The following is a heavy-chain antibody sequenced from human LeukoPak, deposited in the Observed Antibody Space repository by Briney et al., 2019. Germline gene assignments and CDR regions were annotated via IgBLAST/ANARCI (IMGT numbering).Heavy chain of an antibody. J-gene: IGHJ1*01. Sequence: SQTLSLTCTVSGASVSSGSDYWTWIRQPAGKGLEWIGRISTSGVTNYNPSLESRVTISVDTSKNQFSLKLSSVTAADTAVYYCARAPDVAAAVPIEYFQHWGQGTLVTVSS. CDR3: ARAPDVAAAVPIEYFQH. CDR2: ISTSGVT. CDR1: GASVSSGSDY. D-gene: IGHD6-13*01. V-gene: IGHV4-61*02.